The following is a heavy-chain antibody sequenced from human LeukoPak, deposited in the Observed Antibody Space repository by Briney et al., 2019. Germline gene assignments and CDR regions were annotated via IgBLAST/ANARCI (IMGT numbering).Heavy chain of an antibody. V-gene: IGHV3-11*05. CDR1: GFTFSDYS. Sequence: GGSLRLSCAASGFTFSDYSMSWIRQAPGKGLEWVSYISTSSSYTNYADSVKGRFTISRDNAKNSLYLQMDSLRAEDTAVYYCARDRYYASGSYNWFDPWGQGTLVTVSS. CDR2: ISTSSSYT. CDR3: ARDRYYASGSYNWFDP. D-gene: IGHD3-10*01. J-gene: IGHJ5*02.